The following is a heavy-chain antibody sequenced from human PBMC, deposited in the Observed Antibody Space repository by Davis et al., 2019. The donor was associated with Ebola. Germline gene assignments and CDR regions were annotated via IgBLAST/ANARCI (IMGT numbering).Heavy chain of an antibody. J-gene: IGHJ6*02. CDR3: AKDSSGSSYYYYGMDV. Sequence: GGSLRLSCAPSGFTFSDYYMSWIRQAPGKGLEWVSGISWNSGSIGYADSVKGRFTISRDNAKNSLYLQMNSLRAEDTALYYCAKDSSGSSYYYYGMDVWGQGTTVTVSS. CDR1: GFTFSDYY. V-gene: IGHV3-9*01. D-gene: IGHD2-15*01. CDR2: ISWNSGSI.